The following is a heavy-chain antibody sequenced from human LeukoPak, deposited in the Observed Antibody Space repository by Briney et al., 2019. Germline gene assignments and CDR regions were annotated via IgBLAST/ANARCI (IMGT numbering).Heavy chain of an antibody. D-gene: IGHD3-10*01. J-gene: IGHJ4*02. Sequence: GGSLRLSCAASGFTFSSYGMHWVRQAPGKGLEWVAFIRYDGSNKYYADSVKGRFTISRDNSKNTLYLQMNSLRAEDTAVYYCAKDVSALGDFYYFDYWGQGTLVTVSS. CDR1: GFTFSSYG. CDR2: IRYDGSNK. V-gene: IGHV3-30*02. CDR3: AKDVSALGDFYYFDY.